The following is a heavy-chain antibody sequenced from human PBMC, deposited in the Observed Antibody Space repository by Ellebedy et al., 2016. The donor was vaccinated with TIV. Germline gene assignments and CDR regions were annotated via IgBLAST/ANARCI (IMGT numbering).Heavy chain of an antibody. Sequence: GGSLRLSXPASGFTLSNYAMTWVRQPPGKGLEWVSGISGNGRSTYYAGSVRGRFTISRDNSKNTLHLQMNSLRVDDTAVYYCAKDHEQLLVPNWFDPWGQGTLVTVSS. CDR3: AKDHEQLLVPNWFDP. CDR1: GFTLSNYA. D-gene: IGHD1-26*01. J-gene: IGHJ5*02. CDR2: ISGNGRST. V-gene: IGHV3-23*01.